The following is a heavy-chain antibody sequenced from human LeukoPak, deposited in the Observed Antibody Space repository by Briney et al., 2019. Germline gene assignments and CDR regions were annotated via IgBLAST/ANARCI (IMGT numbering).Heavy chain of an antibody. CDR3: ARVLWFGGIYYFDY. D-gene: IGHD3-10*01. Sequence: GSLRLSCAASGFSFRSFWMSWVRQAPGKGLEWVASIKEDGSDKYYVESVKGRFTISRENARNSLYLQMSSLRAEDTAVYYCARVLWFGGIYYFDYWGQGTLVTVSS. CDR2: IKEDGSDK. J-gene: IGHJ4*02. V-gene: IGHV3-7*04. CDR1: GFSFRSFW.